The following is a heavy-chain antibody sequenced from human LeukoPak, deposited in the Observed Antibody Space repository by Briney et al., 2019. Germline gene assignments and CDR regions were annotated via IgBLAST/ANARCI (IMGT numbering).Heavy chain of an antibody. J-gene: IGHJ4*02. CDR3: ARVPDIYCPYTSCVDY. CDR1: GFTLSTNA. Sequence: PGGSLRLSCLTSGFTLSTNAMSWVRQAPGKGLEWISGISGSGASTYYADSVKGRFTISRDDSRNTLYLQMNSLRGDDTAVYYCARVPDIYCPYTSCVDYWGQGTLVTVSS. D-gene: IGHD2-2*01. CDR2: ISGSGAST. V-gene: IGHV3-23*01.